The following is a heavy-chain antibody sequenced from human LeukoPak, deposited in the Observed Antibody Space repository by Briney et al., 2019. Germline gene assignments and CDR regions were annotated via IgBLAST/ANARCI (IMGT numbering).Heavy chain of an antibody. J-gene: IGHJ4*02. CDR2: ISTRSSYL. Sequence: GGSLRLSCAASGFTFSTYTMNWVRQAPGKGLQWVSSISTRSSYLYYADSVKGRFTISRDDAKNSLYLQMNSLRGEDTAVYYCARDLTTGAPDYFDYWGQGTLVTVSS. CDR3: ARDLTTGAPDYFDY. V-gene: IGHV3-21*01. CDR1: GFTFSTYT. D-gene: IGHD1-1*01.